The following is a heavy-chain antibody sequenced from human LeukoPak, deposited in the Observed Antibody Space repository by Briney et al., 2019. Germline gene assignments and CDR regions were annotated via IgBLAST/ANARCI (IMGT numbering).Heavy chain of an antibody. CDR1: GGSISSGGYS. D-gene: IGHD3-10*01. CDR3: ARALGGSPYYYYYGMDV. V-gene: IGHV4-30-2*01. CDR2: IYHSGST. J-gene: IGHJ6*02. Sequence: SQTLSLTCAVSGGSISSGGYSWSWIRQPPGKGLEWIGYIYHSGSTCYNPSLKSRVTISVDRSKNQFSLKLSSVTAADTAVYYCARALGGSPYYYYYGMDVWGQGTTVTVSS.